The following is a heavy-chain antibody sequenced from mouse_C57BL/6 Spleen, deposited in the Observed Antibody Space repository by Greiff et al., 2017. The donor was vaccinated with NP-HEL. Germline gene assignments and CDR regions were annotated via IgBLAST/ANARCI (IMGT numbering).Heavy chain of an antibody. Sequence: EVQLQQSGPELVKPGASVKIPCKASGYTFTDYNMDWVKQSHGKSLEWIGDINPNNGGTIYNQKFKGKATLTVDKSSSTAYMELRSLTSEDTAVYYCARGDYYGSSFGVYFDYWGQGTTLTVSS. CDR3: ARGDYYGSSFGVYFDY. J-gene: IGHJ2*01. CDR1: GYTFTDYN. D-gene: IGHD1-1*01. CDR2: INPNNGGT. V-gene: IGHV1-18*01.